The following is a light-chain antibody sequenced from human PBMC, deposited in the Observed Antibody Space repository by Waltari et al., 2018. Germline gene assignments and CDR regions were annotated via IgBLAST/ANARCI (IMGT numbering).Light chain of an antibody. V-gene: IGKV4-1*01. CDR1: QSVFSSSIHKNC. Sequence: IVMTQSPDSLALSLGERASINCKSSQSVFSSSIHKNCLAWYQQKPGQPPKLLIYWASTRDSGVPDRFTGSGSGTDFTLTISDLQAEDVAVYYCHQYHSPAYTFGPGTKLEIK. J-gene: IGKJ2*01. CDR2: WAS. CDR3: HQYHSPAYT.